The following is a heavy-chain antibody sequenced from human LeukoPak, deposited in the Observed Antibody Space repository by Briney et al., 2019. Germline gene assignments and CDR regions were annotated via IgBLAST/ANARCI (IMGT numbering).Heavy chain of an antibody. J-gene: IGHJ5*02. CDR3: VRIPNSAGFPNWFDP. CDR2: ISSSNDDI. CDR1: GFTFSTST. V-gene: IGHV3-21*01. Sequence: GRSLRLSCAASGFTFSTSTMNWVRQAPGTGLEWFSSISSSNDDIYHADSVKGRFTISRDNAQNSRYLQMNSLKAEDTAVYYCVRIPNSAGFPNWFDPWGQGTLVTVSS. D-gene: IGHD6-19*01.